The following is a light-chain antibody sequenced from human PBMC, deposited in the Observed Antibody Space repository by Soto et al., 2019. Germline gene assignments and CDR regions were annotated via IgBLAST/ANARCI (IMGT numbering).Light chain of an antibody. CDR3: KQSYSTTET. V-gene: IGKV1-39*01. J-gene: IGKJ1*01. Sequence: DIQMTQSPSSLSASVGDRVTITCRASQSISSYLNWYQQKPGKAPKLLIYAASSLQSGVPSRFSGCGSGTDFTLNISSLQPEELATYYCKQSYSTTETVGQGTKGDIK. CDR2: AAS. CDR1: QSISSY.